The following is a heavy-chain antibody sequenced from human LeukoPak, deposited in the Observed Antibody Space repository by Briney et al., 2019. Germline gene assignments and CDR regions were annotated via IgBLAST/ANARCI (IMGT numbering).Heavy chain of an antibody. CDR3: ARGYYYDSSGYYHDAFDI. V-gene: IGHV4-30-2*01. CDR1: GGSISSGGYF. D-gene: IGHD3-22*01. J-gene: IGHJ3*02. CDR2: VYHSGST. Sequence: PSETLSLTCAVSGGSISSGGYFWSWIRQPPGKGLEWIGYVYHSGSTYYNPSLKSRVTISVDRSKNQFSLKLSSVTAADTAVYYCARGYYYDSSGYYHDAFDIWGQGTMVTVSS.